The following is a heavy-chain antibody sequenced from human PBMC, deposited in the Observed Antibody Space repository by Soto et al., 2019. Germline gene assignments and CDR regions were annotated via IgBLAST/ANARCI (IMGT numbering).Heavy chain of an antibody. V-gene: IGHV4-59*02. Sequence: SETLSLTCTVSGGSVSSYSWTWFRQPPGKGLEWIGYAYYSGSTHYNPSLKSRVTISLDTSKNQFPLKLTSVTAADTAMHFCASSPPAMVAPNIWGQGTLVTVSS. J-gene: IGHJ4*02. CDR1: GGSVSSYS. CDR3: ASSPPAMVAPNI. CDR2: AYYSGST. D-gene: IGHD5-18*01.